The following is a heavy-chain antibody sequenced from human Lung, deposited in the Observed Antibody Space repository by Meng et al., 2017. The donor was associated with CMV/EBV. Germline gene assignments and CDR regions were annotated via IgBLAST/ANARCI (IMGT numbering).Heavy chain of an antibody. CDR3: VGSGVSYRLRSGCEWYYHYGMDV. D-gene: IGHD3-3*01. J-gene: IGHJ6*02. CDR2: IIPMRATT. CDR1: GDTFSKYV. V-gene: IGHV1-69*10. Sequence: SVXVSXKASGDTFSKYVTSWVRQAPGQGLEWMGGIIPMRATTNYAQRFQGRVTITADKSTGTVYMELSSLRSEDTGVYYCVGSGVSYRLRSGCEWYYHYGMDVXGQGXTVTVSS.